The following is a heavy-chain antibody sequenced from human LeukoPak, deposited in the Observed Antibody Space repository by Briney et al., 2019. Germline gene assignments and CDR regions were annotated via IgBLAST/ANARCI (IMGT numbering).Heavy chain of an antibody. CDR2: IYYSGST. D-gene: IGHD6-13*01. CDR1: GGSISSYY. J-gene: IGHJ3*02. CDR3: ARDRAAGTTGAFDI. V-gene: IGHV4-59*01. Sequence: SETLSLTCTVPGGSISSYYWSWIRQPPGKGLEWIGYIYYSGSTNYNPSLKSRVTISVDTSKNQFSLKLSSVTAADTGVYYCARDRAAGTTGAFDIWGQGTMVTVSS.